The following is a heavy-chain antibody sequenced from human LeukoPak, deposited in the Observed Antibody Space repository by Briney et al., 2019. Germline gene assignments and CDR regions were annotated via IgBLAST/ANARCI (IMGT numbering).Heavy chain of an antibody. V-gene: IGHV3-30*18. CDR2: ISYEGDST. Sequence: PGRSLRLSCAASGFIFRIYGMHWVRQAPGKGLEWVALISYEGDSTYYADSVKGRFTISRDNSKDMLYLQMNSLRAEDTAVYYCAKDSGIAVAGTLRAFDIWGQGTMVTVSS. D-gene: IGHD6-19*01. J-gene: IGHJ3*02. CDR1: GFIFRIYG. CDR3: AKDSGIAVAGTLRAFDI.